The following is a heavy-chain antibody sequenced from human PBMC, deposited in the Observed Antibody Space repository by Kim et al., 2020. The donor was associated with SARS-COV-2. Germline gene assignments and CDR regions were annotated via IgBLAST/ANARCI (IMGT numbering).Heavy chain of an antibody. V-gene: IGHV4-59*01. CDR3: WGSSRPPASYYGMDV. CDR2: IYYSGST. CDR1: GGSISSYY. Sequence: SETLSLTCTVSGGSISSYYWSWIRQPPGKGLEWIGYIYYSGSTNYNASLKSRVTTTLDTSNNQFSLKLISCTAADTAADYCWGSSRPPASYYGMDVWGQG. J-gene: IGHJ6*02. D-gene: IGHD3-16*01.